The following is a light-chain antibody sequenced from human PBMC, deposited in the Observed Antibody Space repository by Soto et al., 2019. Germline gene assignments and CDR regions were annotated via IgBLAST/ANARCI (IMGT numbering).Light chain of an antibody. CDR1: QSISSW. CDR2: KAS. V-gene: IGKV1-5*03. Sequence: DIQMTQSPSTLSASVGDRVTITCRASQSISSWLAWYQQKPGKAPRLLIYKASSLQSGVPSRFSGSGSGTEFTLTISSLQPGYFATYSCQQYSSYSTFGQGTKVEIK. CDR3: QQYSSYST. J-gene: IGKJ1*01.